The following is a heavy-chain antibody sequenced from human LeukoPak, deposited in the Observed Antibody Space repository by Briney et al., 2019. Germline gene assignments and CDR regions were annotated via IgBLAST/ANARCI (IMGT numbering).Heavy chain of an antibody. CDR3: AKDLRPDGVDNFDH. Sequence: GGSLRLSCAAPGFTFSSYSMNWVRQAPGKGLQWVANILASGSPTYYADSVKGRFIISRDNSKNTVYLQMNSLRVEDTAIYYCAKDLRPDGVDNFDHWGRGILVTVSS. V-gene: IGHV3-23*01. D-gene: IGHD2-8*01. CDR1: GFTFSSYS. J-gene: IGHJ4*02. CDR2: ILASGSPT.